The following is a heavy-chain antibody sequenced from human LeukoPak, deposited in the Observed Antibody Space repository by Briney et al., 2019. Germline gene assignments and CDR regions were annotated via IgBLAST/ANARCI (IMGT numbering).Heavy chain of an antibody. CDR1: GFTFSDCG. Sequence: GGSLRLSCAASGFTFSDCGLSWVRQAPGKGLEWVSAISASGGNTHYADSAKGRFTISRDNSKKTLYLQMNSLRADDTAVYYCAKRGYYDSSGLRAPFDYWGQGTVVTVSS. D-gene: IGHD3-22*01. J-gene: IGHJ4*02. V-gene: IGHV3-23*01. CDR3: AKRGYYDSSGLRAPFDY. CDR2: ISASGGNT.